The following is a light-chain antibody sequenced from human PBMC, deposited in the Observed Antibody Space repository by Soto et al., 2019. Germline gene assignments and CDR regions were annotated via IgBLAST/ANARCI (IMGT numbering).Light chain of an antibody. Sequence: QSVLTQPPSVSGAPGQRVTISCTGSSSNLGADYDVHWYQVVPGTAPKLLIYGNINRPSGVPDRFSGSKSATSASLAIAGLQAEDEADYYCQSYDSSLSAYVFGAGTKVTVL. CDR1: SSNLGADYD. J-gene: IGLJ1*01. V-gene: IGLV1-40*01. CDR2: GNI. CDR3: QSYDSSLSAYV.